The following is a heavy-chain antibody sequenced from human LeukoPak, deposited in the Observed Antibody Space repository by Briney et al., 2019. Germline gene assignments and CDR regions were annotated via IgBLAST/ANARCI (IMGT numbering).Heavy chain of an antibody. J-gene: IGHJ3*02. CDR1: GGSISSYY. CDR3: ARPGYYDSSGFYAFDI. Sequence: SETLSLTCTVSGGSISSYYWSWIRQPPGKGLEWIGYIYYSGSTNYNPSLKSRVTISVDTSKNQFSLKLSSVTAADTAVYYCARPGYYDSSGFYAFDIWGQGTMVTVSS. CDR2: IYYSGST. D-gene: IGHD3-22*01. V-gene: IGHV4-59*01.